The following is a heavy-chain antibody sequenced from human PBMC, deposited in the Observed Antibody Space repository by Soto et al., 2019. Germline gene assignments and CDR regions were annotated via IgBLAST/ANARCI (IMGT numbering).Heavy chain of an antibody. CDR2: IYYSGST. Sequence: SETLSITCTVSGGSISSGGYYWSWIRQHPGKGLEWIGYIYYSGSTYYNPSLKSRVTISVDTSKNQFSLKLSSVTAADTAVYYCAREGSGDYNWFDPWGQGTLVTVSS. CDR3: AREGSGDYNWFDP. CDR1: GGSISSGGYY. V-gene: IGHV4-31*03. J-gene: IGHJ5*02. D-gene: IGHD2-21*01.